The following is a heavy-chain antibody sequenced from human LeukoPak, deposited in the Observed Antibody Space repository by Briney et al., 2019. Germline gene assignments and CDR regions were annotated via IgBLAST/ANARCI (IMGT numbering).Heavy chain of an antibody. CDR3: ARKGRFAFDI. J-gene: IGHJ3*02. V-gene: IGHV4-34*01. D-gene: IGHD3-3*01. CDR2: INHSGST. Sequence: PSETLSLTCAVYGGSFSGYYWSWIRQPPGKGLEWIGEINHSGSTNYNPSLKSRVTISVDTSKNQFSLKLSSVTAADTAVYYCARKGRFAFDIWGQGKMVTVSS. CDR1: GGSFSGYY.